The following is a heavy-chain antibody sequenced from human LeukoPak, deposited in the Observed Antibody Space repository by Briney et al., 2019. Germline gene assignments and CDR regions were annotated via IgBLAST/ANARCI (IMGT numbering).Heavy chain of an antibody. CDR1: GGSISSSSYY. CDR2: IYYSGST. J-gene: IGHJ3*02. CDR3: ARRAGGYYKGSSDAFDI. Sequence: SETLSLTRTVSGGSISSSSYYWGWIRQPPGKGLEWIGSIYYSGSTYYNPSLKSRVTISVDTSKNQFSLKLSSVTAADTAVYYCARRAGGYYKGSSDAFDIWGQGTMVTVSS. D-gene: IGHD3-22*01. V-gene: IGHV4-39*07.